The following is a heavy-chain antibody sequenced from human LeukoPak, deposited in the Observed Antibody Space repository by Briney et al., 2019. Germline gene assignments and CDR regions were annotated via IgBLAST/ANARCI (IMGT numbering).Heavy chain of an antibody. J-gene: IGHJ6*03. CDR1: GGTFSSYA. CDR3: ARDPRGSSSWNYYYYMDV. CDR2: IIPIFGTA. Sequence: SVKVSCKASGGTFSSYAISWVRQAPGQGLEWMGGIIPIFGTANYAQKFQGRVTITADKSTSTAYMELSRLRSDDTAVYYCARDPRGSSSWNYYYYMDVWGKGTTVTVSS. V-gene: IGHV1-69*06. D-gene: IGHD6-13*01.